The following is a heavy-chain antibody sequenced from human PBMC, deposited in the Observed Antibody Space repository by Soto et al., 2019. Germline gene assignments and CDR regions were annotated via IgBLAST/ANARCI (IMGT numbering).Heavy chain of an antibody. J-gene: IGHJ5*02. V-gene: IGHV3-73*02. Sequence: EVQLVESGGGLVQPGGSLKLSCAASGFAFSGSAMYWVRQASGKGPEWVGRIRSKGHNYATEYAASVKGRFTISRADSKNTAYLQMNSLQTEDTAVYYCTRDLFSYDYSGILWFDPWGQGTVVTVSS. D-gene: IGHD3-16*01. CDR1: GFAFSGSA. CDR2: IRSKGHNYAT. CDR3: TRDLFSYDYSGILWFDP.